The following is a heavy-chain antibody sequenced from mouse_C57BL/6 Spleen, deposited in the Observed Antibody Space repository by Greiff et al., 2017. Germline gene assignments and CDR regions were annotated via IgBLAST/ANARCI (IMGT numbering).Heavy chain of an antibody. CDR1: GYTFTSYW. CDR2: IDPSDSYT. D-gene: IGHD2-5*01. J-gene: IGHJ3*01. CDR3: ARGYSNYASWFAY. V-gene: IGHV1-59*01. Sequence: QVQLQQPGAELVRPGTSVKLSCKASGYTFTSYWMHWVKQRPGQGLAWIGVIDPSDSYTNYNQKFKGKATLTVDPSSSTAYMQLSSLTSEDSAVYYCARGYSNYASWFAYWGQGTLVTVSA.